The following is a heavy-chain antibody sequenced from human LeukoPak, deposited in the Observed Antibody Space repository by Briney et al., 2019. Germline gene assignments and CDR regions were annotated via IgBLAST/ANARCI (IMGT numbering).Heavy chain of an antibody. J-gene: IGHJ4*02. D-gene: IGHD4-17*01. CDR1: GGSISSTDSC. CDR3: ARHSLSARGDFNY. CDR2: VRYGETT. V-gene: IGHV4-39*01. Sequence: SETLSLTCTVSGGSISSTDSCWGWIRQPPGKGLEGVGRVRYGETTYYNPSLQIRVTISLATSQNQFSQNLGSVTAADTAVYYCARHSLSARGDFNYWGQGSLVTVSS.